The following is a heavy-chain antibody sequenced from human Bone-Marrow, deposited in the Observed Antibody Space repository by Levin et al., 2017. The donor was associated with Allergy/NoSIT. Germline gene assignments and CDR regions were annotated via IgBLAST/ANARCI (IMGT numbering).Heavy chain of an antibody. CDR2: IHYSGST. Sequence: SETLSLTCSVSGDSVTRTSSYWGWIRHPPGKGLDGIGSIHYSGSTNYNPSLKSRVTVSVDTPKTQFSLRLTSVTAADTAVYYCARLNYTDSLNFHGMDVWGQGTTVTVSS. D-gene: IGHD4-17*01. CDR1: GDSVTRTSSY. V-gene: IGHV4-39*01. J-gene: IGHJ6*02. CDR3: ARLNYTDSLNFHGMDV.